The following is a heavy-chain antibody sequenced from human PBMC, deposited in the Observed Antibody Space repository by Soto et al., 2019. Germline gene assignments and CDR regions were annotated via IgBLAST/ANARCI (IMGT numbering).Heavy chain of an antibody. Sequence: PSEILALTCSVSGGSISSSSHYLGWIRQPPGKGLEWIGSIYYSGSAYFNPSLKSRVTISVDTSKNQFSLKLSSVTAADTAVYYCARLPCSSRNCQYYYYGTDVWGQGTTVTVSS. V-gene: IGHV4-39*01. CDR1: GGSISSSSHY. J-gene: IGHJ6*02. CDR3: ARLPCSSRNCQYYYYGTDV. D-gene: IGHD2-2*01. CDR2: IYYSGSA.